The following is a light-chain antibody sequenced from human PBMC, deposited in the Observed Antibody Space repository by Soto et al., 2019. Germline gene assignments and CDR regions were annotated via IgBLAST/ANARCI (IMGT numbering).Light chain of an antibody. J-gene: IGKJ1*01. V-gene: IGKV3-15*01. CDR3: QQYHDLPT. Sequence: EIVMTQSPATLSVSPGERATLSCRARQTVSTNLAWYQQKPGQAPRLLIYGAPTRATGIPARFSGSGSGTEFTLSISSLQSEDFALYYCQQYHDLPTFGHGTKVDI. CDR1: QTVSTN. CDR2: GAP.